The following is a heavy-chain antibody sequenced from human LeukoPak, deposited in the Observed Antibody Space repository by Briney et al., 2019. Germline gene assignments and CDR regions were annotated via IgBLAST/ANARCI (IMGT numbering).Heavy chain of an antibody. V-gene: IGHV3-23*01. CDR3: AKTKSSGWYYFDY. J-gene: IGHJ4*02. CDR2: IIGSGGST. D-gene: IGHD6-19*01. CDR1: GFTFSDYY. Sequence: PGGSLRLSCAASGFTFSDYYMSWFRQAPGKGLEWVSAIIGSGGSTYYADSVKGRFTISRDNSKNTLYLQMNSLRAEDTAVYYCAKTKSSGWYYFDYWGQGTLVTVSS.